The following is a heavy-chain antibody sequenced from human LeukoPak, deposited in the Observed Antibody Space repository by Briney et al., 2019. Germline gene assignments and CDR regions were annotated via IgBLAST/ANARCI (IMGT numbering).Heavy chain of an antibody. CDR2: ITGSGDNT. V-gene: IGHV3-23*01. J-gene: IGHJ4*02. CDR1: GFSFSNYA. Sequence: GGSLRLSCAASGFSFSNYAMSWVRQAPGKGLEWVSSITGSGDNTYYADSVKGRFTISRDNSKNTLYLQMNSLRADDTAVYYCARGPAGDPFDHWGQGTLVTVSS. D-gene: IGHD3-16*01. CDR3: ARGPAGDPFDH.